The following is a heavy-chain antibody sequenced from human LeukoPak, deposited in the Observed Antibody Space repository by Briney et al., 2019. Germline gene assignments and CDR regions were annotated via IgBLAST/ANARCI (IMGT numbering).Heavy chain of an antibody. CDR3: ARLVTTYEFDY. CDR2: INHSGST. J-gene: IGHJ4*02. CDR1: GGSFSGYY. V-gene: IGHV4-34*01. Sequence: SETLSLTCAVYGGSFSGYYWSWIRQPPGKGLEWIGEINHSGSTNYNPSLKSRVTISVDTTKNKFSLKLSSVTAADTAVYYCARLVTTYEFDYWGQGTLVTVSS. D-gene: IGHD4-17*01.